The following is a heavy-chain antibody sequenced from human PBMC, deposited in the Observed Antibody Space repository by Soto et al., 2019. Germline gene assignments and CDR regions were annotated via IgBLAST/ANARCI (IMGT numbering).Heavy chain of an antibody. D-gene: IGHD3-10*01. CDR3: ASRKSSPYFDY. Sequence: SETLSLTCTVSGGAISSGDYYWSWIRHPPGKGLEWIGYIYYSGSTYYNPSLKSRVTISVDTSKNQFSLKLSSVTAADTAVYYCASRKSSPYFDYWGQGTLVTVS. CDR2: IYYSGST. J-gene: IGHJ4*02. V-gene: IGHV4-30-4*01. CDR1: GGAISSGDYY.